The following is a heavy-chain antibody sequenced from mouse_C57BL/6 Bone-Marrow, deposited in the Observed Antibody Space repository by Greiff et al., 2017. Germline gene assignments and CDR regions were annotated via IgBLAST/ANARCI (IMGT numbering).Heavy chain of an antibody. D-gene: IGHD5-1*01. V-gene: IGHV5-6*01. Sequence: EVQRVESGGDLVKPGGSLKLSCAASGFTFSSYGMSWVRQTPDKRLEWVATISSGGSYTYYPDSVKGRVTISRDNAKNTRYLQMSSLKSEDTAMYYCARRSRYLYYFDYWGQGTTLTVSS. CDR3: ARRSRYLYYFDY. CDR1: GFTFSSYG. J-gene: IGHJ2*01. CDR2: ISSGGSYT.